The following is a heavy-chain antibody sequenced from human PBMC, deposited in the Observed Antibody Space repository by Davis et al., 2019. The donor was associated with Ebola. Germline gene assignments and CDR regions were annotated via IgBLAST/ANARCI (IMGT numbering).Heavy chain of an antibody. V-gene: IGHV3-74*01. Sequence: PGRSLRLSCPASGFTFRAFWMHWVRQAPGKGLVWVSRVNPDGSRTAYADSVKGRFSVSRDNAKDTLYLQMNSLRAEDTAVYFCARGRDCGGGCYGLPYHGMDVWGQGTTVTVSS. CDR1: GFTFRAFW. D-gene: IGHD2-21*02. CDR2: VNPDGSRT. CDR3: ARGRDCGGGCYGLPYHGMDV. J-gene: IGHJ6*02.